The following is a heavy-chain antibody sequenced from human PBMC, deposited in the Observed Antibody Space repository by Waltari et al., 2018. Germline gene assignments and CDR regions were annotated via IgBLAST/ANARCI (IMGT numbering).Heavy chain of an antibody. CDR3: ARWTTSCFDY. V-gene: IGHV4-34*10. CDR1: GGSFSGYY. D-gene: IGHD2-2*01. J-gene: IGHJ4*02. Sequence: QLQLQESGPGLVKPSETLSLTCAVYGGSFSGYYWSWIRQPPGKGLEWIGEINHSGSTNYNPSLKSRVTISVDTSKNQFSLKLSSVTAADTAVYYCARWTTSCFDYWGQGTLVTVSS. CDR2: INHSGST.